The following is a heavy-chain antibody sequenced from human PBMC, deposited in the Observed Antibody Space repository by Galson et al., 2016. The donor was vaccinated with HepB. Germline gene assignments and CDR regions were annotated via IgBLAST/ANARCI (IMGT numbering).Heavy chain of an antibody. Sequence: SLRLSCAASGFTFSNYAMHWVRQAPGKGLEWVAVTSHDGINNYYADSVKGRFTISRDNSKKALFLQMSSLRVEDTAVYYCADLIEWMDYHYAMDVWGQGTTVIVSS. CDR3: ADLIEWMDYHYAMDV. V-gene: IGHV3-30-3*01. CDR1: GFTFSNYA. J-gene: IGHJ6*02. D-gene: IGHD6-19*01. CDR2: TSHDGINN.